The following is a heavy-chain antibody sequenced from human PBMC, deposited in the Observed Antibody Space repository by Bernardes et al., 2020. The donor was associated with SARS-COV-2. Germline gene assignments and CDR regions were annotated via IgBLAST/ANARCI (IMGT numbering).Heavy chain of an antibody. J-gene: IGHJ6*02. Sequence: ASMEVCWKASGYPFTGYYIHWVRQAPGQGLEWMGWINPNSGGTNYAQKFQGRVTMTRDTSISTANMELSRLRSDDTAVYYCALPPTNYDRYGMDVWGQGTTVTVSS. CDR3: ALPPTNYDRYGMDV. CDR1: GYPFTGYY. CDR2: INPNSGGT. D-gene: IGHD3-22*01. V-gene: IGHV1-2*02.